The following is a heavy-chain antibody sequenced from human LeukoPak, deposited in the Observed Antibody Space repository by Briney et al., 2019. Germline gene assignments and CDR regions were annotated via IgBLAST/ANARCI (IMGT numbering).Heavy chain of an antibody. Sequence: GGSLRLSCAASGFTFSSYSMNWVRQAPGKGLEWVSSISSSSSYIYYADSVKGRFTISRDNAKNSLYLQMNSLRAEGTAVYYCARDPGYCSGGSCYAEYFQHWGQGTLVTVSS. J-gene: IGHJ1*01. CDR1: GFTFSSYS. CDR3: ARDPGYCSGGSCYAEYFQH. V-gene: IGHV3-21*01. CDR2: ISSSSSYI. D-gene: IGHD2-15*01.